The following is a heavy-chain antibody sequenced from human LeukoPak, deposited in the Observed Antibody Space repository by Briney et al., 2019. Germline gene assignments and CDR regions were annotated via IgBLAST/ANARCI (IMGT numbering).Heavy chain of an antibody. V-gene: IGHV3-21*01. J-gene: IGHJ4*02. CDR1: GFSFSSYS. CDR2: ISSSSSYI. D-gene: IGHD4-17*01. CDR3: ARDGDSDNIDF. Sequence: GGSLRLSCAASGFSFSSYSMNWVRQAPGKGREWVSFISSSSSYIYYADSVKGRFTISRDNAKNSLFLQMNSLRAEDTAVYYCARDGDSDNIDFWGQGTLVTVSS.